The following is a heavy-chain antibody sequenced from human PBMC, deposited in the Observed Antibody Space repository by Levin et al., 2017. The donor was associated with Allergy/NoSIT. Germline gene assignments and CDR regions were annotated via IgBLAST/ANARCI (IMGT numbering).Heavy chain of an antibody. CDR2: ISYDGSNK. D-gene: IGHD2-2*01. CDR1: GFTFSSYA. J-gene: IGHJ6*02. V-gene: IGHV3-30*04. CDR3: ARDLVVVPAAYYYYYYGMDV. Sequence: GGSLRLSCAASGFTFSSYAMHWVRQAPGKGLEWVAVISYDGSNKYYADSVKGRFTISRDNSKNTLYLQMNSLRAEDTAVYYCARDLVVVPAAYYYYYYGMDVWGQGTTVTVSS.